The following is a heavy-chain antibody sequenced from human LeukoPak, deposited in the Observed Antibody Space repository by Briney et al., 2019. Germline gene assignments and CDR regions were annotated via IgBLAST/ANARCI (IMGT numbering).Heavy chain of an antibody. CDR3: AKDAYDDYYDSSGPDY. D-gene: IGHD3-22*01. CDR2: IRYDGSNK. J-gene: IGHJ4*02. Sequence: PGGSLRLSCAASGITFSTYGMHSVRQAPGKGLEWVAFIRYDGSNKYYADSVKGRFTISRDNSKNTLYLQMNSLRAEDTAVYYCAKDAYDDYYDSSGPDYWGQGPLVTVSS. V-gene: IGHV3-30*02. CDR1: GITFSTYG.